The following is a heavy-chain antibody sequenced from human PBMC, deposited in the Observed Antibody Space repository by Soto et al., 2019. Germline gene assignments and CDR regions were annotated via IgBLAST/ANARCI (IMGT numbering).Heavy chain of an antibody. D-gene: IGHD5-12*01. Sequence: GGSLSLSCAASGFTFSSYWMSWVRQAPGKGLEWVANIKQDGSEKYYVDSVKGRFTISRDNAKNSLYLQMNSLRAEDTAVYYCAGSYSPGYSGLLDYWGQGTLVTVSS. J-gene: IGHJ4*02. CDR2: IKQDGSEK. CDR3: AGSYSPGYSGLLDY. V-gene: IGHV3-7*01. CDR1: GFTFSSYW.